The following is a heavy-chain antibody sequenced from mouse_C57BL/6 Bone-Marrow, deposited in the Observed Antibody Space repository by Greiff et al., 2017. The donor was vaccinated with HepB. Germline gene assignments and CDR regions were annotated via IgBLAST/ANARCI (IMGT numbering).Heavy chain of an antibody. CDR1: GFTFSDYG. V-gene: IGHV5-15*01. D-gene: IGHD1-1*02. Sequence: EVQGVEPGGGLVQPGGSLKLSCTASGFTFSDYGMAWVRQAPREGPEWVAFISNLVYSINYADTVTGSFTISRENAKTTLYLERSRLRSEDTAMYYCARRHYGGLYFDYWGQGTTLTVSS. CDR3: ARRHYGGLYFDY. J-gene: IGHJ2*01. CDR2: ISNLVYSI.